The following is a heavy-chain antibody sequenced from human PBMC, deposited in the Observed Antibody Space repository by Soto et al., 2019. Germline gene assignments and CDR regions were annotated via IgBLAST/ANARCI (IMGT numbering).Heavy chain of an antibody. CDR3: ARGGWKLFDY. V-gene: IGHV4-59*01. J-gene: IGHJ4*02. Sequence: PSETLSLTCTGSGGSISSYYWSWIRQPPGKGLEWIGCFYYSGSTNYNPSLKSRVTISVDTSKKQFSLKLSSVTAADTAVYYCARGGWKLFDYWGQGTLVTVS. CDR2: FYYSGST. D-gene: IGHD6-19*01. CDR1: GGSISSYY.